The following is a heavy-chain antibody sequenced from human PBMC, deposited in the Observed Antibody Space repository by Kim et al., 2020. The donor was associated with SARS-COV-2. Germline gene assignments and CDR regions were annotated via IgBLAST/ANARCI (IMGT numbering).Heavy chain of an antibody. Sequence: ASVKVSCKASGYTFTSYAMNWVRQAPGQGLEWMGWINTDTGNPTYAQGFTGRFVFSLDTSVSTAYLQISSLKAEDTAVYYCARVRHYYILTGYDFDYWGQGTLVTVSS. CDR2: INTDTGNP. J-gene: IGHJ4*02. CDR1: GYTFTSYA. CDR3: ARVRHYYILTGYDFDY. V-gene: IGHV7-4-1*02. D-gene: IGHD3-9*01.